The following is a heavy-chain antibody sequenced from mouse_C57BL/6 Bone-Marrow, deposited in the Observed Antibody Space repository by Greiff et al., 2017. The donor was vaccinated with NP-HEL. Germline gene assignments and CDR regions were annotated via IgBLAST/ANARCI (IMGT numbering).Heavy chain of an antibody. CDR1: GYSITSGYY. CDR3: ARGSYYGSSEYFDV. Sequence: EVKLMESGPGLVKPSQSLSLTCSVTGYSITSGYYWNWIRQFPGNKLEWMGYISYDGSNNYNPSLKNRISITRDTSKNQFFLKLNSVTTEDTATYYCARGSYYGSSEYFDVWGTGTTVTVSS. CDR2: ISYDGSN. D-gene: IGHD1-1*01. V-gene: IGHV3-6*01. J-gene: IGHJ1*03.